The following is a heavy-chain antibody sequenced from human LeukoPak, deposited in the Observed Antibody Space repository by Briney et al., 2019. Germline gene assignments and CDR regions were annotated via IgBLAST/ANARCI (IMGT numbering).Heavy chain of an antibody. V-gene: IGHV3-30*02. CDR2: IRSDGSDK. CDR1: GFMFSDYA. CDR3: ARGFTSWPQGPYHFDY. J-gene: IGHJ4*02. Sequence: PGGSLRLSCAASGFMFSDYAMHWVRQAPGKGLEWVTSIRSDGSDKYSSDSLKGRFTISRDNSKNTLYLQINTLRPEDTAVFYCARGFTSWPQGPYHFDYWGQGILVTVSS. D-gene: IGHD2-2*01.